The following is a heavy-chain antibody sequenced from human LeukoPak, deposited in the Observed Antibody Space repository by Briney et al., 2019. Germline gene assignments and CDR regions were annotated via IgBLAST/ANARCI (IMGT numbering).Heavy chain of an antibody. V-gene: IGHV3-72*01. CDR2: TRNKANSYTT. CDR3: ARLYYYGSGSYYDPN. Sequence: GGSLRLSCAASGFTFSDHYLDWVRQAPGKGLEWVGRTRNKANSYTTEYAASVKGRFTISRDDSKNSLYLQMNSLRTEDTAVYYCARLYYYGSGSYYDPNWGQGTLVTVSS. J-gene: IGHJ4*02. D-gene: IGHD3-10*01. CDR1: GFTFSDHY.